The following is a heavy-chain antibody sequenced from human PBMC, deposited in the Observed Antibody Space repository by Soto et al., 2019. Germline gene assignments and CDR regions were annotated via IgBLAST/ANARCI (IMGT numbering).Heavy chain of an antibody. CDR1: GGSMSRRRYY. D-gene: IGHD3-16*01. Sequence: SETRCVRCSGSGGSMSRRRYYWGWIRQPPGKGLEWIGSINYSGSTYYNPSLKSRVTISVDTSKNQFSLKLSSVTAADTAVYYCARAGTFYDYVWADNWGQGPLVTVS. CDR3: ARAGTFYDYVWADN. CDR2: INYSGST. J-gene: IGHJ1*01. V-gene: IGHV4-39*01.